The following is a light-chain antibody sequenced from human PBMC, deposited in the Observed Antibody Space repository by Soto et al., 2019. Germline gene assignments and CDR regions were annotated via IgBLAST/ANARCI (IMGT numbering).Light chain of an antibody. Sequence: QSVLTQPRSVSGSPGQSVTISCTGTSSDVGGYNYVSWYQQHPGKAPKLMIYDVSKRPSGVPDRFSGSKSGNTPSLTISGLQAEDEADYYCCSYAGSYTWVFGGGTQLTVL. V-gene: IGLV2-11*01. CDR2: DVS. CDR3: CSYAGSYTWV. CDR1: SSDVGGYNY. J-gene: IGLJ3*02.